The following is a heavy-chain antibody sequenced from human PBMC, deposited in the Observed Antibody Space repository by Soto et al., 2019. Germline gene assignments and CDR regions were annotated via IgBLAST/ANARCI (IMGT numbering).Heavy chain of an antibody. CDR1: GGSISSSSYY. J-gene: IGHJ4*02. Sequence: SETLSLTCTVSGGSISSSSYYWGWIRQPPGKGLEWIGSIYYSGSTYYNPSLKSRVTIFVDTSKNQFSLKLSSVTAADTAVYYCARLLGYYFDYWGQGTLVTVSS. CDR3: ARLLGYYFDY. V-gene: IGHV4-39*01. CDR2: IYYSGST. D-gene: IGHD3-22*01.